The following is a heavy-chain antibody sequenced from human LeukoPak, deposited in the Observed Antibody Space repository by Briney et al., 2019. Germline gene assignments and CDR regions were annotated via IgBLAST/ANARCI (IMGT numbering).Heavy chain of an antibody. CDR3: ARLEEQWLVPNRFDP. V-gene: IGHV5-51*01. Sequence: GESLKISCKGSGYSFTSYWIGWVRQMPGKGLEWMGIIYPGDSDTRYSPSFQGQVTISADKSISTAYLQWSSLKASDTAMYYCARLEEQWLVPNRFDPWGQGTLVTVSS. J-gene: IGHJ5*02. CDR1: GYSFTSYW. CDR2: IYPGDSDT. D-gene: IGHD6-19*01.